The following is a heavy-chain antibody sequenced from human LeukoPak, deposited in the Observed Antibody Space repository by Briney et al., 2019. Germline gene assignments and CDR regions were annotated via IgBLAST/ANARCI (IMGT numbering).Heavy chain of an antibody. D-gene: IGHD6-13*01. V-gene: IGHV1-18*01. J-gene: IGHJ4*02. CDR2: ISPYSGNT. CDR1: GYTFHNYG. Sequence: ASVKVSCKASGYTFHNYGISWVRQAPGQGLEWMGWISPYSGNTDYTERLQGRVTMTTDTSTTTAFIELRSLTSDDTAVYYCARTSGVSAAGSPYYFDYWGQGTLVTVSS. CDR3: ARTSGVSAAGSPYYFDY.